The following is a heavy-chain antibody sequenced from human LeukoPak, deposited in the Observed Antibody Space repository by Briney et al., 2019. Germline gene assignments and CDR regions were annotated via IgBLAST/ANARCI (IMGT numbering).Heavy chain of an antibody. CDR2: MNPNSGNT. CDR1: GYTFTSYD. CDR3: ARFSGPGGFRKRSSPKYFQH. D-gene: IGHD1-14*01. V-gene: IGHV1-8*03. Sequence: GASVKVSCKASGYTFTSYDINWVRQATGQGLEWMGWMNPNSGNTGYAQKFQGRVAITRNTSISTAYMELSSLRSEDTAVYYCARFSGPGGFRKRSSPKYFQHWGQGTLVTVSS. J-gene: IGHJ1*01.